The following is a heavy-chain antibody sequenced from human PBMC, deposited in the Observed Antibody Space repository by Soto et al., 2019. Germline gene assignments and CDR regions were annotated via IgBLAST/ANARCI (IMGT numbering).Heavy chain of an antibody. Sequence: QVQLVQSGAEVKKPGASVKVSCKASGYTFTSYGISWVRQAPGQGLEWMGWISAYNGNTNYAQKLQGRVTMTTDTTTSTAYMELRSLRSDDTAVYYCARDPVSSSWPHYYYYGMDVWGQGTTVTVSS. D-gene: IGHD6-13*01. CDR1: GYTFTSYG. CDR3: ARDPVSSSWPHYYYYGMDV. CDR2: ISAYNGNT. V-gene: IGHV1-18*01. J-gene: IGHJ6*02.